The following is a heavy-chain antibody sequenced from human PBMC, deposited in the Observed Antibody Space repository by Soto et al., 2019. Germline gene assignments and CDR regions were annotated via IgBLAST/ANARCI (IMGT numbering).Heavy chain of an antibody. CDR3: ARAIDYDILTGYPAPPDY. V-gene: IGHV3-13*04. CDR1: GFTFSSYQ. Sequence: GGAPKPSFANPGFTFSSYQIHLGPPATGKSLEWVSAIGTAGDTYYPGSVKGRFTISRENAKNSLYLQMNSLRAGDTAVYYCARAIDYDILTGYPAPPDYWGQGTLVTVSS. D-gene: IGHD3-9*01. J-gene: IGHJ4*02. CDR2: IGTAGDT.